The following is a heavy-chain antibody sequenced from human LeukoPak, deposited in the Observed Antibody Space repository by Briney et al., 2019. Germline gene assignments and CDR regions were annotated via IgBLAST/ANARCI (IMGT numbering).Heavy chain of an antibody. V-gene: IGHV1-18*01. CDR3: ARFQDSDKLRYYYQYGMDV. Sequence: ASVKVSCKASGGTFSSYAISWVRQAPGQGLEWMGWISGYNGDTNYAQKLQGRVAMTTDTSTSTAYMELRSLRSDDTAVYYCARFQDSDKLRYYYQYGMDVWGQGTTVTVSS. J-gene: IGHJ6*02. CDR2: ISGYNGDT. D-gene: IGHD1-26*01. CDR1: GGTFSSYA.